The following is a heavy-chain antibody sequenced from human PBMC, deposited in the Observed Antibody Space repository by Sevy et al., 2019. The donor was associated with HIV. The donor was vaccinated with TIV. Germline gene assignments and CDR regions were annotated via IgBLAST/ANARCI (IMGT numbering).Heavy chain of an antibody. Sequence: GGSLRLSCAVSGFTFSTYAMHWVRQAPGKGLECVATVSSDGSEINYADSVKGRFTISRDNSRNTLYLQMNSLRTEDTALYYCARDQLGSIDYWGQGTLVTVSS. CDR3: ARDQLGSIDY. D-gene: IGHD7-27*01. CDR1: GFTFSTYA. V-gene: IGHV3-30-3*01. CDR2: VSSDGSEI. J-gene: IGHJ4*02.